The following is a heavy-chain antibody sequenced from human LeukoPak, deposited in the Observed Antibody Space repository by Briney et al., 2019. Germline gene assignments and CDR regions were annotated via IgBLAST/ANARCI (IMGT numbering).Heavy chain of an antibody. D-gene: IGHD3-10*01. CDR2: INHSGST. J-gene: IGHJ4*02. V-gene: IGHV4-34*01. CDR3: ASAVWFGELLGFNY. CDR1: GGSFSGYY. Sequence: TSETPSLTCAVYGGSFSGYYWSWIRQPPGKGLEWIGEINHSGSTNYNPSLKSRVTISVDTSKNQFSLKLSSVTAADTAVYYCASAVWFGELLGFNYWGQGTLVTVSS.